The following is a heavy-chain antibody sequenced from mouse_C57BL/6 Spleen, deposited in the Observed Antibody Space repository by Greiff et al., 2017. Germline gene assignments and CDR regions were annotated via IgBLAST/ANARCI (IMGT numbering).Heavy chain of an antibody. Sequence: EVQVVESGGGLVKPGGSLKLSCAASGFTFSDYGMHWVRQAPEKGLEWVAYISSGSSTIYYADTVKGRFTISRDNAKNTLFLQMTSLRSEDTAMYYCARPGVTTGYAMDYWGQGTSVTVSS. CDR2: ISSGSSTI. CDR1: GFTFSDYG. D-gene: IGHD2-2*01. CDR3: ARPGVTTGYAMDY. J-gene: IGHJ4*01. V-gene: IGHV5-17*01.